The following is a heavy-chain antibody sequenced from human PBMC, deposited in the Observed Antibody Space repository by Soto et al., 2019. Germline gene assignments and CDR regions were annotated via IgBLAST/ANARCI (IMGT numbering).Heavy chain of an antibody. D-gene: IGHD6-13*01. J-gene: IGHJ4*02. Sequence: EVQLLESGGGLVQPGFTFSSYAMSWVRQAPGKGLEWVSAISGSGGSTYYADSVKGRFTISRDNSKNTLYLQMNSLRAEDTAVYYCAKDKYPGYSSSYVPDYWGQGTLVTVSS. V-gene: IGHV3-23*01. CDR1: FTFSSYA. CDR2: ISGSGGST. CDR3: AKDKYPGYSSSYVPDY.